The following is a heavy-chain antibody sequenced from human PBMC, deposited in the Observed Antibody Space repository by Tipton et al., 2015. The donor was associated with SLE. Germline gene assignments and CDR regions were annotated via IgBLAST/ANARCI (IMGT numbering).Heavy chain of an antibody. D-gene: IGHD2-15*01. CDR2: ISSSSSYI. J-gene: IGHJ6*02. CDR3: ARDVGNVVDYYYGMDV. V-gene: IGHV3-21*03. CDR1: GFTFSSYS. Sequence: SLRLSCAASGFTFSSYSMNWVRQAPGKGLEWVPSISSSSSYIYYADSVKGRFTISRDNAKNSLYLQMNSLRAEDTAVYYCARDVGNVVDYYYGMDVWGQGTTVTVS.